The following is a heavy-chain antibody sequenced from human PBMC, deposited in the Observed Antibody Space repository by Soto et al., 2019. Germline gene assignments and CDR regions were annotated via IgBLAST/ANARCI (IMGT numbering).Heavy chain of an antibody. Sequence: PGGSLRLSCAGSGFTVSISYMTWVRRVPGKGLEWVSIRYSDGRSYHADSVKGRFTISRDTSKNTMFLEMNSLRAEDTAIYFCVKGSGAARPYYFDYWGQGTVVTVSS. J-gene: IGHJ4*02. CDR2: RYSDGRS. CDR3: VKGSGAARPYYFDY. CDR1: GFTVSISY. D-gene: IGHD3-3*01. V-gene: IGHV3-53*01.